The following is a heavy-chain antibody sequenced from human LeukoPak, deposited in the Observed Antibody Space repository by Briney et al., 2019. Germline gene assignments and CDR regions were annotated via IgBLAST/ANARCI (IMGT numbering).Heavy chain of an antibody. J-gene: IGHJ5*02. V-gene: IGHV4-30-2*01. CDR1: GGSISSGGYY. Sequence: SETLSLTCTVSGGSISSGGYYWSWIRQPPGKGLEWIGYIYHSGDTYYNPSLRSRVTISLDTSKNQLSLKLSSVTAADTAVYYCARSKAHLSTSWYGNWFDPWGQGTLVTVSS. CDR2: IYHSGDT. D-gene: IGHD2-2*01. CDR3: ARSKAHLSTSWYGNWFDP.